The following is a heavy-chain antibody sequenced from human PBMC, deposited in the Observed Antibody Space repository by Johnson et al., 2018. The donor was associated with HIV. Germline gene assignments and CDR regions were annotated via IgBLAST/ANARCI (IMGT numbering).Heavy chain of an antibody. Sequence: QVQLVESGGGVVQPGGSLRLSCAASGFTVSSNYMTWVRQAPGKGLEWVSYISSSGSTIYSADSVKGRFTISRDNAKNSLYLQMNSLRAEDTAVYYCARVTGDSSSWYVGAFDIWGQGTMVTVSS. CDR1: GFTVSSNY. V-gene: IGHV3-11*01. CDR2: ISSSGSTI. J-gene: IGHJ3*02. CDR3: ARVTGDSSSWYVGAFDI. D-gene: IGHD6-13*01.